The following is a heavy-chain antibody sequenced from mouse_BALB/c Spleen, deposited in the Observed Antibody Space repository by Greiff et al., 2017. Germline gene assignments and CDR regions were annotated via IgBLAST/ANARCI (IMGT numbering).Heavy chain of an antibody. Sequence: DVQLVESGGGLVKLGGSLKLSCAASGFPFSSYYMSWVRQTPEKRLELVAAINSNGGSTYYPDTVKGRFTISRDNAKNTLYLQMSSLKSEDTAVYYCARRRYGTPYAMDYWGQGTTGTVSS. CDR3: ARRRYGTPYAMDY. V-gene: IGHV5-6-2*01. J-gene: IGHJ4*01. CDR1: GFPFSSYY. D-gene: IGHD2-10*02. CDR2: INSNGGST.